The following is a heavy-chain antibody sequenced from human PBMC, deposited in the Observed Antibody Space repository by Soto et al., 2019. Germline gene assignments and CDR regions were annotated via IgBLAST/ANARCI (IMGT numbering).Heavy chain of an antibody. J-gene: IGHJ4*02. D-gene: IGHD3-22*01. CDR1: GFTFDDYA. V-gene: IGHV3-9*01. Sequence: GGSLRLSCAASGFTFDDYAMHWVRQAPGKGLEWVSGISWNSGSIGYADSVKGRFAISRDNAKNSLYLQMNSLRAEDTALYYCAKDIAYDYDSSGYFEYWGQGTLVTVSS. CDR3: AKDIAYDYDSSGYFEY. CDR2: ISWNSGSI.